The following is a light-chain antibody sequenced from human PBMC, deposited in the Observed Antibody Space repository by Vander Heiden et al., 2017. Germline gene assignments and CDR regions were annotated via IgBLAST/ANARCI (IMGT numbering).Light chain of an antibody. CDR2: GNS. J-gene: IGLJ1*01. Sequence: QSVLTQPPSVSGAPGQRVTISCTGRSSNIGAGYDVHWYPHLPGTAPKLLIYGNSNRPSGVPDRFSGSKSGTSASLAITGLQAEDEDDYYCQSYDSSLSGSGVFGTGTKVTVL. V-gene: IGLV1-40*01. CDR1: SSNIGAGYD. CDR3: QSYDSSLSGSGV.